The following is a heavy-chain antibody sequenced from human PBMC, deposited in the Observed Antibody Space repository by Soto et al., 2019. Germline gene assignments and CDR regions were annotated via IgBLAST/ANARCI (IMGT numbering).Heavy chain of an antibody. J-gene: IGHJ4*02. Sequence: PGASLRLSCAASGFTFSSYWMSWVRQAPGKGLEWVANIKQDGSEKYYVDSVKGRFTISRDNAKNSLYLQMNSLRAEDTAVYYCAREDKSETYYYGSSGYWDWGQGTLVTVSS. CDR3: AREDKSETYYYGSSGYWD. V-gene: IGHV3-7*03. D-gene: IGHD3-22*01. CDR2: IKQDGSEK. CDR1: GFTFSSYW.